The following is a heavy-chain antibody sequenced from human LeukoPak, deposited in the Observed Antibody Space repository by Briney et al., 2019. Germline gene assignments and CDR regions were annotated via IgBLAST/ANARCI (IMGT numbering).Heavy chain of an antibody. Sequence: ASVKVSCKASGYTFTSYGISWVRQAPGQGLEWMGWINSNSGGTNYAQKFQGRVTMTRDTSTTTVYMDLSSLRSDDTAVYYCARDLATVATPYFDYWGQGTLVTVSS. V-gene: IGHV1-2*02. D-gene: IGHD4-23*01. CDR1: GYTFTSYG. CDR3: ARDLATVATPYFDY. CDR2: INSNSGGT. J-gene: IGHJ4*02.